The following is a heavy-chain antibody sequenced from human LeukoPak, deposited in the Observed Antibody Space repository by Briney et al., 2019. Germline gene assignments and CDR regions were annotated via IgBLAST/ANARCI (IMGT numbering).Heavy chain of an antibody. CDR3: AKDHSPGSNYYFDY. D-gene: IGHD3-10*01. CDR2: IRYDGSNK. J-gene: IGHJ4*02. Sequence: TGGSLRLSCAASGFTFSSYGMHWVRQAPGKGLEWVAFIRYDGSNKYYADSVKGRFTISRDNSKNTLYLQMNSLRAEDTAVYYCAKDHSPGSNYYFDYWGQGTLVTVSS. V-gene: IGHV3-30*02. CDR1: GFTFSSYG.